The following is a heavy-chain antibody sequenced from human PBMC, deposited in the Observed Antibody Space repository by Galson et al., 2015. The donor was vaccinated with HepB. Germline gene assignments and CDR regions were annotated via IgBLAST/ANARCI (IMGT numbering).Heavy chain of an antibody. V-gene: IGHV3-30*02. D-gene: IGHD2-15*01. J-gene: IGHJ4*02. CDR2: IQYDGSNK. Sequence: SLRLSCAASGFTFSSYGIHWVRQAPGKGLEWVGFIQYDGSNKYYMDSVKGRFTISRDDSKSTLYLQMNSLRPEDTALYYCAKAYYPFCSGGSCYYFEHWGQGPLVTVSS. CDR3: AKAYYPFCSGGSCYYFEH. CDR1: GFTFSSYG.